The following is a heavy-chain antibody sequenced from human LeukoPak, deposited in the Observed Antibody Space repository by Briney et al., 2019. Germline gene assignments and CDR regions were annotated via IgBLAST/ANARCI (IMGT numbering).Heavy chain of an antibody. D-gene: IGHD3-3*01. Sequence: SETLSLTCTVSGYSISSGYYWGWIRQPPGKGLEWIGSIYHSGSTYYNPSLKSRVTISVDTSKNQFSLKLSSVTAADTAVYYCASELRFLDLGDYYYMDVWGKGITVTVSS. V-gene: IGHV4-38-2*02. CDR3: ASELRFLDLGDYYYMDV. CDR2: IYHSGST. CDR1: GYSISSGYY. J-gene: IGHJ6*03.